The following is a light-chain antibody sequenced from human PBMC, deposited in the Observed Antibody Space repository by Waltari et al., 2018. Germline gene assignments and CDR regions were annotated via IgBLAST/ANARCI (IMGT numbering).Light chain of an antibody. Sequence: QSALTQPRSVSGSPGQSVTISCTGTSSDVGGYNYVSWYQQHPGKAPKFMIYDVSERPSGGPDRFSGSKSGNTASLTISGLQAEDEADEDCCSFAGSYTWVFGGGTKLTVL. CDR3: CSFAGSYTWV. CDR1: SSDVGGYNY. CDR2: DVS. J-gene: IGLJ3*02. V-gene: IGLV2-11*01.